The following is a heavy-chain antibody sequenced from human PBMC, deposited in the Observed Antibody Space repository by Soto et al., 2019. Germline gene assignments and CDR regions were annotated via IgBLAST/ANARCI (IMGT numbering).Heavy chain of an antibody. Sequence: XGSLRLSCAASGFTFSSFAMHWVRQAPGKGLEWVALIAYDGNNKYFADSVKGRFTISRDNSKDTVYLQMDSLRPEDTAVYYCAKGTPVNGDYALDYWGQGSLVTVSS. D-gene: IGHD4-17*01. CDR1: GFTFSSFA. V-gene: IGHV3-30*18. CDR3: AKGTPVNGDYALDY. J-gene: IGHJ4*02. CDR2: IAYDGNNK.